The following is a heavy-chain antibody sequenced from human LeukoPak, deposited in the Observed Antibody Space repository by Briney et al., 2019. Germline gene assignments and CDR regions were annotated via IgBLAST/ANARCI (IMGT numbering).Heavy chain of an antibody. CDR2: INPGGSST. CDR1: GFTFSSYW. D-gene: IGHD4-11*01. CDR3: ARSNQADDY. V-gene: IGHV3-74*01. Sequence: GGSLRLSCAASGFTFSSYWMHWVRQVPGKGLVWVSRINPGGSSTAYADSVKGRFTISRDNAKNTLYLQMNSLRADDTAVYYCARSNQADDYWGQGTLVTVSS. J-gene: IGHJ4*02.